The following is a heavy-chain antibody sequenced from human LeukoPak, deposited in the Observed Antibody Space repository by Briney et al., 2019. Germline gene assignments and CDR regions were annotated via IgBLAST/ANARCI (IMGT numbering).Heavy chain of an antibody. CDR1: GGSFSGYY. J-gene: IGHJ2*01. V-gene: IGHV4-34*01. CDR2: INHSGST. CDR3: AREQARYWYFDL. Sequence: SETLSLTCAVYGGSFSGYYWSCIRQPPGKGLEWMGEINHSGSTNYNPSLKSRVTISVDTSKNQFSLKLSSVTAADTAVYYCAREQARYWYFDLWGRGTLVTVSS.